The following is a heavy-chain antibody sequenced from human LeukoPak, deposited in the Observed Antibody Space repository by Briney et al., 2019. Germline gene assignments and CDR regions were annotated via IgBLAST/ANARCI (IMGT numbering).Heavy chain of an antibody. CDR3: ARSLPALNRRTYCGGDCYGRFWFDP. Sequence: GGSLRLSCAASGFTVSSNYMSWVRQAPGKGLEWVSVIYSGGSTYYADSVKGRFTISRDNSKNTLYLQMNSLRAEDTAVYYCARSLPALNRRTYCGGDCYGRFWFDPWGQGTLVTVSS. D-gene: IGHD2-21*02. V-gene: IGHV3-66*01. CDR2: IYSGGST. CDR1: GFTVSSNY. J-gene: IGHJ5*02.